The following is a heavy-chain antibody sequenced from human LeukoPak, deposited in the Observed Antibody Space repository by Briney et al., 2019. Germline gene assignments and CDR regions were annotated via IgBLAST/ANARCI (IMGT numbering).Heavy chain of an antibody. CDR2: ISGSGGST. CDR3: ARDRAVAGSSMGY. Sequence: GGALRLSCAGSGFTFSSYGMSWVRQAPGKGLGWVSAISGSGGSTYYADSVKGRFTISRDNSKNTLYLQMNSLRAEDTAVYYCARDRAVAGSSMGYWGQGTLVTVSS. J-gene: IGHJ4*02. V-gene: IGHV3-23*01. CDR1: GFTFSSYG. D-gene: IGHD6-19*01.